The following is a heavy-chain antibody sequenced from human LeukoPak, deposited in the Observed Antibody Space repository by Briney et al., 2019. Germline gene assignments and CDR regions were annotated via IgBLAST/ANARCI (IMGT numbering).Heavy chain of an antibody. CDR3: AKDSLSIVAGGYCDH. CDR1: GFTFSSYA. Sequence: PGKSLRLSCAASGFTFSSYAMHWVRQAPGKGLEWVAVTSFDGSEAYYADSVRGRFTISRDNSKNSLYLQMNNLRTEDTGLYYCAKDSLSIVAGGYCDHWGQGTLVTVSS. J-gene: IGHJ4*02. V-gene: IGHV3-30-3*01. CDR2: TSFDGSEA. D-gene: IGHD6-13*01.